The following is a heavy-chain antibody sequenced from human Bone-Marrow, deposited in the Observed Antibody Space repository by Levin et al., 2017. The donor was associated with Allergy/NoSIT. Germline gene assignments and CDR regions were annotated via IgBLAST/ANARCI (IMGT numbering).Heavy chain of an antibody. D-gene: IGHD3-22*01. CDR2: ISSSSSYI. CDR3: NYYDSSGYTLDAFDI. CDR1: GFTFSSYS. V-gene: IGHV3-21*01. Sequence: GGSLRLSCAASGFTFSSYSMNWVRQAPGKGLEWVSSISSSSSYIYYADSVKGRFTISRDNAKNSLYLQMNSLRAEDTAVYYCNYYDSSGYTLDAFDIWGQGTMVTVSS. J-gene: IGHJ3*02.